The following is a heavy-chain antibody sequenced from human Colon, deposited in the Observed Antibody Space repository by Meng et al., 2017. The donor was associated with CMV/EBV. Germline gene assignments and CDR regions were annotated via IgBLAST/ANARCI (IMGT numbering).Heavy chain of an antibody. J-gene: IGHJ4*02. CDR2: VYISGNT. CDR3: ARDSNLSGLAY. Sequence: QGQLRESGPGLVKPSETLSLTCTASGASITSYCWSWIRQPAGKGLEWIGRVYISGNTNYNPSLKSRVTMSIDTSKNQLSLNIRSVTAADTAVYYCARDSNLSGLAYWGQGTLVTVSS. D-gene: IGHD3-10*01. V-gene: IGHV4-4*07. CDR1: GASITSYC.